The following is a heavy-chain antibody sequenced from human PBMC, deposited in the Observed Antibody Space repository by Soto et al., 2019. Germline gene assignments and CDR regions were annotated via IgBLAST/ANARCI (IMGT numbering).Heavy chain of an antibody. V-gene: IGHV4-31*03. CDR2: IYYSGST. J-gene: IGHJ5*02. Sequence: SETLSLTCTVSGGSISSGGYYWSWIRQHPGKGLEWIGYIYYSGSTYYNPSLKSRVTISVDTSKNQFSLKLSSVTAADTAVYYCARDGRLDGSGSYPTFLPWFDPWGQGTLVTVSS. D-gene: IGHD3-10*01. CDR3: ARDGRLDGSGSYPTFLPWFDP. CDR1: GGSISSGGYY.